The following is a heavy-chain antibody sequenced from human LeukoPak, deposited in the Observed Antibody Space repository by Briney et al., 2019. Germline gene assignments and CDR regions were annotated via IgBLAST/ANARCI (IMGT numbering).Heavy chain of an antibody. Sequence: GGSLRLSCAASGFTFSSYAMSWVRQAPGKGLEWVSAISGSGGSTYYADSVKGRFTISRDNSKNTLYLQMNSLRAEDTAVYYCAKDPLYFGGNSNAFDIWGQGTMVTVSS. CDR2: ISGSGGST. D-gene: IGHD4-23*01. V-gene: IGHV3-23*01. CDR1: GFTFSSYA. J-gene: IGHJ3*02. CDR3: AKDPLYFGGNSNAFDI.